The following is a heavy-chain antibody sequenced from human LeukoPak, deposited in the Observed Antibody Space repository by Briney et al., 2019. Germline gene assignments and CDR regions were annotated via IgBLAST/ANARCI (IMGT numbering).Heavy chain of an antibody. CDR2: INHSGST. D-gene: IGHD6-13*01. Sequence: SETLSLTCAVYGGSFSGYYWSWIRQPPGKGLEWIGEINHSGSTNYNPSLKSRVTISVDTSKNQFSLKLSSVTAADTAVYYCARGRRYSSHDFDYWGQGTLVTVSS. CDR3: ARGRRYSSHDFDY. CDR1: GGSFSGYY. V-gene: IGHV4-34*01. J-gene: IGHJ4*02.